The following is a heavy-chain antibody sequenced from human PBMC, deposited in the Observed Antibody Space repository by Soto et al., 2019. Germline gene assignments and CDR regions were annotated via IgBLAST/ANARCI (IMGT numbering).Heavy chain of an antibody. CDR3: AKAGGGRGNDNWFDP. V-gene: IGHV4-30-2*01. Sequence: QLQLQESGSGLVQPSQTLSLTCAVSGGSMSSPNYAWSWIRQPPGKGLEWIGYIYRSGSTFSNPSLKSRVIMSIDTSKNQFALKLSSVTAADTAVYYCAKAGGGRGNDNWFDPWGQGTPGHRLL. CDR2: IYRSGST. D-gene: IGHD3-10*01. CDR1: GGSMSSPNYA. J-gene: IGHJ5*02.